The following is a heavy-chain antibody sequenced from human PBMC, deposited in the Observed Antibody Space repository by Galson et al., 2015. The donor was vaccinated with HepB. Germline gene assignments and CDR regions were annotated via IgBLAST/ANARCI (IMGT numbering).Heavy chain of an antibody. CDR3: ARDPSYGPEMGSYYYYYYYMDV. CDR1: GSTFSYYA. V-gene: IGHV3-30-3*01. D-gene: IGHD5-18*01. J-gene: IGHJ6*03. Sequence: SLRLSCADSGSTFSYYAMHWVRQAPGKGLEWVALISYDGSTKYYADFVKGRFTIPRDNSKNTLYLQMNSLTAEDTAVYYCARDPSYGPEMGSYYYYYYYMDVWGKGTTVIVSS. CDR2: ISYDGSTK.